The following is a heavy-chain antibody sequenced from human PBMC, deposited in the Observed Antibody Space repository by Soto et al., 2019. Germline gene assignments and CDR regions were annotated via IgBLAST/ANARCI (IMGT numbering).Heavy chain of an antibody. CDR3: VRVVAIPGYPDN. Sequence: QVQLVQSGAEVRQPASSVKVSCKTSGGTFSSYAISWVRQAPGQGLEWMGGIVPIVDTSTYAQKFQGRVTSTADESTSTVYMELSSLRSDATAVYYCVRVVAIPGYPDNWGQGTLVTVSS. CDR1: GGTFSSYA. V-gene: IGHV1-69*12. CDR2: IVPIVDTS. J-gene: IGHJ4*02. D-gene: IGHD5-12*01.